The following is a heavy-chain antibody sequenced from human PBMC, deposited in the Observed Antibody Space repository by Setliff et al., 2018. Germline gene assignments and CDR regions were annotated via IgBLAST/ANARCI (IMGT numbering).Heavy chain of an antibody. CDR2: IYSSGST. D-gene: IGHD6-19*01. V-gene: IGHV4-61*10. Sequence: SETLSLTCTVSGRSVSRDSDFWNWIRRSAGNKLEWIGHIYSSGSTEYNPSLKSRVTISVDKSTNQFSLKLNSVTAADTAVYYCVRTDYSDGRYSMDVWGKGTTVTVSS. CDR1: GRSVSRDSDF. CDR3: VRTDYSDGRYSMDV. J-gene: IGHJ6*03.